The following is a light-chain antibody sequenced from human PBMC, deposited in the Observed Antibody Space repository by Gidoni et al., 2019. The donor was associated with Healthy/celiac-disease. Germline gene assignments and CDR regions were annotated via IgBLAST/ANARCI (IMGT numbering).Light chain of an antibody. CDR3: QAWDSSTVV. CDR1: TLGDKY. V-gene: IGLV3-1*01. Sequence: SYELTQPPSVPVSPGQTASITCSGETLGDKYACWYQQKPGQSPVLVIYQDSKRPSGIPERFSGSNSGNTATLTISGTQAMDEADYYCQAWDSSTVVFGGGTKLTVL. J-gene: IGLJ2*01. CDR2: QDS.